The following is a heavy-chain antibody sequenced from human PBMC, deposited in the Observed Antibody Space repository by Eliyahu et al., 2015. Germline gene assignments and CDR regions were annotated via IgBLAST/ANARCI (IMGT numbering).Heavy chain of an antibody. CDR2: TNHSGST. Sequence: QVQLQQWGAGLXTPSETLSLTCAVXGGSFXXLLLXWXPXPPGKGVEWSWETNHSGSTNYNPSLKSRVTISVDTSKNQFSLKLSSVTAADTAVYYCAREGYDSSGYYWTLYFQHWGQGTLVTVSS. CDR1: GGSFXXLL. D-gene: IGHD3-22*01. J-gene: IGHJ1*01. CDR3: AREGYDSSGYYWTLYFQH. V-gene: IGHV4-34*01.